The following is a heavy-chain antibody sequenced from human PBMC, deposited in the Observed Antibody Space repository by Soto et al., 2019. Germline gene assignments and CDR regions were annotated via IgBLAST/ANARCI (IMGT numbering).Heavy chain of an antibody. Sequence: GGSLRLSCAVSGFTFSNHAMSWVRQAPGKGLEWVSAISTAVGATYYADSVKGRFTISRDDSNNTLYLQMDSLRAEDTAVYYCAKDRTAAARNFDYWGQGTLVTVSS. J-gene: IGHJ4*02. CDR3: AKDRTAAARNFDY. V-gene: IGHV3-23*01. CDR1: GFTFSNHA. D-gene: IGHD6-13*01. CDR2: ISTAVGAT.